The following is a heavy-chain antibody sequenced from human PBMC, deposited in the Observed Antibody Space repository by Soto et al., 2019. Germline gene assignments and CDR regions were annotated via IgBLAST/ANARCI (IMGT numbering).Heavy chain of an antibody. V-gene: IGHV4-59*01. D-gene: IGHD4-17*01. CDR3: ARVNDYGDYVNWFDP. J-gene: IGHJ5*02. CDR2: IYYSGST. Sequence: VQLQESGPGLVKPSETLSLTCTVSGGSISSYYWSWIRQPPGKGLEWIGYIYYSGSTNYNPSLKSRVTISVDTSKNQFSLKLSSVTAADTAVYYCARVNDYGDYVNWFDPWGQVTLGTVSS. CDR1: GGSISSYY.